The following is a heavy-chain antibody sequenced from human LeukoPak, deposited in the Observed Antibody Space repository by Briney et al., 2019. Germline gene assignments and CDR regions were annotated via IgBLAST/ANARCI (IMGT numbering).Heavy chain of an antibody. D-gene: IGHD3-10*01. CDR1: GFTVSTNY. Sequence: AGGSLSLSCAASGFTVSTNYMSWVRQAPGKGLEWVSVIYSGDTTFYADSVRGKFTISRDNSKNTLYLQMSSLRAEDTAVYYCASILRSSSGYYFDYWGQGTLVTVSS. CDR3: ASILRSSSGYYFDY. CDR2: IYSGDTT. V-gene: IGHV3-66*01. J-gene: IGHJ4*02.